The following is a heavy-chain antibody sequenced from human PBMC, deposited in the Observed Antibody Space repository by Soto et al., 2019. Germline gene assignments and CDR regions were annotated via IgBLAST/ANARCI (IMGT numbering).Heavy chain of an antibody. CDR1: GFTFSSYA. CDR2: ISGSGGST. CDR3: AKDLLGYCSSTSCLGFDY. V-gene: IGHV3-23*01. Sequence: GGSLRLSCAASGFTFSSYAMSWVRQAPGKGLEWVSAISGSGGSTYYADSVKGRFTISRDNSKNTLYLQMNSLSAEDTAVYYCAKDLLGYCSSTSCLGFDYWGQGTLVTVSS. J-gene: IGHJ4*02. D-gene: IGHD2-2*01.